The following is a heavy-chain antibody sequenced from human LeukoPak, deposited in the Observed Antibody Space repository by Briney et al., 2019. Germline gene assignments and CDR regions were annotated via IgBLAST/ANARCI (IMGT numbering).Heavy chain of an antibody. Sequence: GGSLRLSCAASGFTFSSYWMHWVRQAPGKGLVWVSRINSDGSSTSYADSVKGRFTISRDNAKNTLYLQMNSLRAEDTAVYYCTRRYCSGGNCSPFDYWGQGTLVTVSS. CDR3: TRRYCSGGNCSPFDY. CDR2: INSDGSST. J-gene: IGHJ4*02. CDR1: GFTFSSYW. D-gene: IGHD2-15*01. V-gene: IGHV3-74*01.